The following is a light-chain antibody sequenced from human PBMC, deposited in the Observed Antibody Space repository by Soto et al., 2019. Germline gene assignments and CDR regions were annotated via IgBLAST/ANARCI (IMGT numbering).Light chain of an antibody. CDR1: QTISGW. V-gene: IGKV1-5*03. Sequence: DIQMTQSPSALSASVGDRVTITSRASQTISGWLAWYQQKPGKAPKLLIFEASILESGVPSRFSGSRSGTQFTLTIDSLQPDDFATYYCQQYTSYSPTFGQGTKVEI. CDR3: QQYTSYSPT. CDR2: EAS. J-gene: IGKJ1*01.